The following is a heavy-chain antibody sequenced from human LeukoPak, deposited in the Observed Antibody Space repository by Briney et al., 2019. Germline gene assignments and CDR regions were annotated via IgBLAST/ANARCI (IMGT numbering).Heavy chain of an antibody. CDR3: ARHGRLGYCSSTSCRTGDYYYMDV. CDR2: INHSGST. CDR1: GGSFSGYY. Sequence: SETLSLTCAVYGGSFSGYYWSWIRQPPGKGLEWIGEINHSGSTNYNPSLKSRVTISVDTSKNQFSLKLSSVTAADTAVYYCARHGRLGYCSSTSCRTGDYYYMDVWGKGTTVTVSS. D-gene: IGHD2-2*01. J-gene: IGHJ6*03. V-gene: IGHV4-34*01.